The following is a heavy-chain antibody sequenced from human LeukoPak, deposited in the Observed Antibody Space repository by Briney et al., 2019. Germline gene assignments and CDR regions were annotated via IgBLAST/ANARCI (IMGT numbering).Heavy chain of an antibody. CDR1: GFIFSDYS. CDR2: ISLTRTT. J-gene: IGHJ4*02. D-gene: IGHD5-24*01. Sequence: GGSLRLSCAASGFIFSDYSMTWVRQATGKGLEWISYISLTRTTYYADSVKGRFTISRDNAKNSLYLQVNSLRAEDTALYYCARDGYNRKLDYWGQGTLVTVSS. V-gene: IGHV3-48*01. CDR3: ARDGYNRKLDY.